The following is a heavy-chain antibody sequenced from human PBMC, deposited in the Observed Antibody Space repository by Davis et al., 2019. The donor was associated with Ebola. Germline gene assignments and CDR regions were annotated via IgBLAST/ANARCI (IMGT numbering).Heavy chain of an antibody. V-gene: IGHV3-23*01. CDR3: AKDSSGWIGRDAFDI. Sequence: PGGSLRLSCAASGFTFSAYPMSWVRQAPGKGLEWVSGISGSGGTTYYADSVKGRFTISRDNSRNTLYLKMNSLRAGDTAVYYCAKDSSGWIGRDAFDIWGQGTMVTVSS. CDR2: ISGSGGTT. D-gene: IGHD6-19*01. CDR1: GFTFSAYP. J-gene: IGHJ3*02.